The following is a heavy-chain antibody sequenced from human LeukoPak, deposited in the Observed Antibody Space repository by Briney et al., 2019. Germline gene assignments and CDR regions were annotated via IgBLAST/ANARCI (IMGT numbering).Heavy chain of an antibody. CDR2: IRSKAYGGTT. D-gene: IGHD3-10*01. CDR1: GFTFSSYG. CDR3: TRVWFGELNSGRPYYYMDV. J-gene: IGHJ6*03. V-gene: IGHV3-49*04. Sequence: GGSLRLSCAASGFTFSSYGMNWVRQAPGKGLEWVGFIRSKAYGGTTEYAASVKGRFTISRDDSKSIAYLQMNSLKTEDTAVYYCTRVWFGELNSGRPYYYMDVWGKGTTVTISS.